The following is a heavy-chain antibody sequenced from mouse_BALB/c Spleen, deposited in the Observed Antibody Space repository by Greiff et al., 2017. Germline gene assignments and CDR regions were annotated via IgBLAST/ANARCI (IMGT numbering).Heavy chain of an antibody. V-gene: IGHV1S137*01. CDR2: ISTYYGDA. D-gene: IGHD2-2*01. Sequence: VMLVESGAELVRPGVSVKISCKGSGYTFTDYAMHWVKQSHAKSLEWIGVISTYYGDASYNQKFKGKATMTVDKSSSTAYMELARLTSEDSAIYYCARNGYDWFAYWGQGTLVTVSA. CDR3: ARNGYDWFAY. CDR1: GYTFTDYA. J-gene: IGHJ3*01.